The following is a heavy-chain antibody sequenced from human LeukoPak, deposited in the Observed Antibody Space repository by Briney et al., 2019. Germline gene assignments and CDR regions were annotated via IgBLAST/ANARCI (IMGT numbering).Heavy chain of an antibody. J-gene: IGHJ3*02. D-gene: IGHD3-3*01. Sequence: GGSLRLSCAASGFTFSSYGMHWVRQAPGKGLEWVAVIWYGGSNKYYADSVKGRFTISRDNSKNTLYLQMNSLRAEDTAVYYCAKSWSGYYTAFDIWGQGTMVTVSS. CDR2: IWYGGSNK. CDR1: GFTFSSYG. CDR3: AKSWSGYYTAFDI. V-gene: IGHV3-33*06.